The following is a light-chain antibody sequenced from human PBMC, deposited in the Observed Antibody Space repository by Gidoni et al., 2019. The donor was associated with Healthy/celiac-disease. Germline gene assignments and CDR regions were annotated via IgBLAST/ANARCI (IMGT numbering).Light chain of an antibody. CDR2: EAS. CDR3: QQRRDWPLT. J-gene: IGKJ5*01. CDR1: QSVITS. Sequence: EIVLTQSPATRTVSPGERVTLSCRASQSVITSLGWDQQKRGQPPRLLIYEASNRASGSPGRFSGSGSGTDFTLTITSLEPEDFAVYYCQQRRDWPLTFGQGTRLEIK. V-gene: IGKV3-11*01.